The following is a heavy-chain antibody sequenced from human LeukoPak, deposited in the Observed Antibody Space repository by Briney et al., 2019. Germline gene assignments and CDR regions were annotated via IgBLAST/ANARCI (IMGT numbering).Heavy chain of an antibody. J-gene: IGHJ3*02. CDR3: ARGENGDATFRKALDI. D-gene: IGHD4-17*01. CDR2: INHSGST. Sequence: SETLSLTCAVYGGSFSGYYWSWIRQPLGKGLEWIGEINHSGSTNYNPSLKSRVTISVDTSKNQFSLKLSSVTAADTAVYYCARGENGDATFRKALDIWGQGTMVTVSS. CDR1: GGSFSGYY. V-gene: IGHV4-34*01.